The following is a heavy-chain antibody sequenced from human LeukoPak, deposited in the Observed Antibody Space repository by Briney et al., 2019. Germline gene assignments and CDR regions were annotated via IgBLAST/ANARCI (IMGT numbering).Heavy chain of an antibody. V-gene: IGHV4-4*07. CDR1: GASISSYY. CDR3: ARERASYYDILTEGWYFDL. D-gene: IGHD3-9*01. CDR2: IYTSGST. J-gene: IGHJ2*01. Sequence: SETLSLTCSVSGASISSYYWSWIRRPAGKGLEWIGRIYTSGSTNYNPSLKSRVTMSVDTSKNQFSLKLSSVTAADTAVYYCARERASYYDILTEGWYFDLWGRGTLVTVSS.